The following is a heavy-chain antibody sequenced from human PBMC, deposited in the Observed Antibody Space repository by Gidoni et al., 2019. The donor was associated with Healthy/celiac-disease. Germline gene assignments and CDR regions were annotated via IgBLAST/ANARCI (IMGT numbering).Heavy chain of an antibody. J-gene: IGHJ6*02. CDR2: IKQDGSEK. CDR3: ARDNPYPYYDFWSGGADYYYYYGMDV. D-gene: IGHD3-3*01. Sequence: EVQLVESGGGLVQPGGSLRLSCAASGFPFSRYWMSWVRQAPGKGLEWVANIKQDGSEKYYVDAVKGRFSISRDNAKNSLYLQMNSLRAEDTAVYYCARDNPYPYYDFWSGGADYYYYYGMDVWGQGTTVTVSS. V-gene: IGHV3-7*01. CDR1: GFPFSRYW.